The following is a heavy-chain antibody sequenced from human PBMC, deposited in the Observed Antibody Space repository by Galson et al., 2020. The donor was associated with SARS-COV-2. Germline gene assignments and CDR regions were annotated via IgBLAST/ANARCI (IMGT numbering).Heavy chain of an antibody. CDR2: ISYDGSNK. V-gene: IGHV3-30*04. Sequence: WGSLRLSCAASGFTFSSYAMHWVRQAPGKGLEWVAVISYDGSNKYYADSVKGRFTISRDNSKNTLYLQMNSLRAEDTAVYYCARDHSGWFIDYWGQGTLVTVSS. CDR1: GFTFSSYA. CDR3: ARDHSGWFIDY. D-gene: IGHD6-19*01. J-gene: IGHJ4*02.